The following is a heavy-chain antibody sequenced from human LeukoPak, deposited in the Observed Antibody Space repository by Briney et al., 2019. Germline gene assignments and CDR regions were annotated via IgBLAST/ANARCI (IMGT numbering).Heavy chain of an antibody. V-gene: IGHV4-39*07. CDR3: AKSNGYGLDI. Sequence: PSETLSLTCTVSGGSISTSNYYWGWIRQPPGKGLEWIGNILYSGSTYYSPSLKSRVTISLDTSRNQFSLKLNSVTAADTAVYYCAKSNGYGLDIWGQGTMVTVSS. CDR2: ILYSGST. D-gene: IGHD2-8*01. J-gene: IGHJ3*02. CDR1: GGSISTSNYY.